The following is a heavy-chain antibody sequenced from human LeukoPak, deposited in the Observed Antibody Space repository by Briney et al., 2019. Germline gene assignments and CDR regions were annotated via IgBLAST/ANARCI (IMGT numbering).Heavy chain of an antibody. J-gene: IGHJ6*03. Sequence: ASVKVSCKASGYTFTSYGISWVRQAPGQGLEWMGWISAYNGNTNYAQTLQGRVTMTTDTSTSTAYMELRSLRSVDTAVYYCARTGGSYCSSTSCYAEVGNYYYYYYMDVWGKGTTVTVSS. V-gene: IGHV1-18*01. D-gene: IGHD2-2*01. CDR3: ARTGGSYCSSTSCYAEVGNYYYYYYMDV. CDR1: GYTFTSYG. CDR2: ISAYNGNT.